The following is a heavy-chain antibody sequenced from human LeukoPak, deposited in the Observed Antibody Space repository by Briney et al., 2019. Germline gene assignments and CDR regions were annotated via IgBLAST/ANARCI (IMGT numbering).Heavy chain of an antibody. CDR2: IYHSGST. Sequence: SEALSLTCAVSGVSISGSGHYWGWIRQPPGKGLEWIGNIYHSGSTYYNASLQSRVTISIDTSRNQFSLRLNSVTAADTAMYYCARDGGPVGFDYWGQGTLVTVSS. CDR1: GVSISGSGHY. J-gene: IGHJ4*02. D-gene: IGHD1-26*01. V-gene: IGHV4-39*02. CDR3: ARDGGPVGFDY.